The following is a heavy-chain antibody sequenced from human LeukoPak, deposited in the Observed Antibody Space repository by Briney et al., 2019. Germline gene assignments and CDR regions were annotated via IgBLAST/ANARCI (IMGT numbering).Heavy chain of an antibody. Sequence: GGSLRLSCAAPGFTFSSYAMSWVRQAPGKGLEWVSAISGSGGSTYYADSVKGRFTISRDNSKNTLYLQMNSLRAEDTAVYYYAKNGDDYGDFFDYWGQGTLVTVSS. CDR1: GFTFSSYA. CDR3: AKNGDDYGDFFDY. CDR2: ISGSGGST. J-gene: IGHJ4*02. D-gene: IGHD4-17*01. V-gene: IGHV3-23*01.